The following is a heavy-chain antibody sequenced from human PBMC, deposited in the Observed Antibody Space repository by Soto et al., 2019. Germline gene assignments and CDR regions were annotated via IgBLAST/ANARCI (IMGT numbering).Heavy chain of an antibody. D-gene: IGHD6-19*01. Sequence: GASVKVSCKASGGTFSSYAISWVRQAPGQGLEWMGGIIPIFGTANYAQKFQGRVTITADKSTSTAYMELSSLRSEDTAVYYCATLTIAVAGIGMDVWGQGTTVTVPS. CDR3: ATLTIAVAGIGMDV. V-gene: IGHV1-69*06. CDR2: IIPIFGTA. CDR1: GGTFSSYA. J-gene: IGHJ6*02.